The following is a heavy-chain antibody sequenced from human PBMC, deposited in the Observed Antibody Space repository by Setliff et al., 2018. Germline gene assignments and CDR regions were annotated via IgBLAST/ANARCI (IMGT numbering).Heavy chain of an antibody. CDR1: ASTFSNYW. CDR2: IYPDDSDT. V-gene: IGHV5-51*01. J-gene: IGHJ5*02. CDR3: ARALYPSSFIGHNWFDP. Sequence: GESLKISCKDSASTFSNYWIVWVRQMPGKGLEWMGMIYPDDSDTKYHPSFQGQVTISADKSISTAYLQWSSLKASDTAMYYCARALYPSSFIGHNWFDPWGQRTLVTVSS. D-gene: IGHD2-2*01.